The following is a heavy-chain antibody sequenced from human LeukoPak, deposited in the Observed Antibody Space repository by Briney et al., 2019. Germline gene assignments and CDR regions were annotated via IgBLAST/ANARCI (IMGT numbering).Heavy chain of an antibody. CDR1: GFTFNSYG. Sequence: PGGSLRLSCAASGFTFNSYGMHWVRQAPGKGLEWVAFIRYDGSNKYYADSVKGRFTISRDNSKNTLYLQMNSLRAEDTVVYYCAKDLTYYYGSGKSSWGQGTLVTVSS. CDR3: AKDLTYYYGSGKSS. V-gene: IGHV3-30*02. CDR2: IRYDGSNK. D-gene: IGHD3-10*01. J-gene: IGHJ4*02.